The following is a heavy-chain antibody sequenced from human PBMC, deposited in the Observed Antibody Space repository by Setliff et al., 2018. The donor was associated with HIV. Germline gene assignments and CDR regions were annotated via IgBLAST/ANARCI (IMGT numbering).Heavy chain of an antibody. CDR3: TTEKRGSGAYNFDH. Sequence: PGGSLRLSCAAAGFTFSNAWMTWVRQAPGKGLEWVARIRNKKNGGTTYYAAPVEGRFTISRDDSKNTLSLQMNSLKTEDTAIYYCTTEKRGSGAYNFDHWGQGTLVTVSS. D-gene: IGHD5-12*01. CDR2: IRNKKNGGTT. CDR1: GFTFSNAW. V-gene: IGHV3-15*01. J-gene: IGHJ4*02.